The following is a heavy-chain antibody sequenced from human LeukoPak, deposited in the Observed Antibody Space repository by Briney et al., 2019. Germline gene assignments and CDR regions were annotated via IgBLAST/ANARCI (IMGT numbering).Heavy chain of an antibody. CDR2: IDQSGST. CDR3: AINDGSGSYYKSDY. D-gene: IGHD3-10*01. CDR1: GGSFSGYY. Sequence: SETLSLTCAVYGGSFSGYYWSWIRQSPGKGLEWIGEIDQSGSTNCNPSLKSRVTITIDTSKNQFSLKLNSVTAADTAVYYCAINDGSGSYYKSDYWGQGTLVTVSS. J-gene: IGHJ4*02. V-gene: IGHV4-34*01.